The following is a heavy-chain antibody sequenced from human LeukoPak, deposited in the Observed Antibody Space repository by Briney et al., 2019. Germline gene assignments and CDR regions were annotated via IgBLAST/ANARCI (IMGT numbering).Heavy chain of an antibody. Sequence: SETLSLTCTVSGGSISSYYWSWIRQPPGKGLEWIGYIYYSGSTNYNPSLRSRVTISVDTSKNQFSLKLSSVTAADTAVYYCARRKNNSGMDVWGQGTTVTVSS. CDR2: IYYSGST. CDR3: ARRKNNSGMDV. D-gene: IGHD2/OR15-2a*01. CDR1: GGSISSYY. V-gene: IGHV4-59*08. J-gene: IGHJ6*02.